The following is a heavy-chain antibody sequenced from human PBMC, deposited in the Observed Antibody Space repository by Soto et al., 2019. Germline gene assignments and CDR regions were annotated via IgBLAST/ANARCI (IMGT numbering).Heavy chain of an antibody. J-gene: IGHJ4*02. CDR1: GGSISSYC. V-gene: IGHV4-59*08. Sequence: SETLSLTCTVSGGSISSYCWSWIRQPPGKGLEWIGYIYYSGSTNYNPSLKSRVTISVDTSKNQFSLKLNSMTAAYTAVYYCARHNYGSGSTYFDYWGQGTLVTVSS. CDR3: ARHNYGSGSTYFDY. CDR2: IYYSGST. D-gene: IGHD3-10*01.